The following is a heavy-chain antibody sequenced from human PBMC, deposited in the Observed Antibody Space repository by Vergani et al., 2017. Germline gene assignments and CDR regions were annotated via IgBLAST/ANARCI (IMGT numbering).Heavy chain of an antibody. CDR3: ARDLGYCSSTSCYFDAFDI. Sequence: PASGFTFSSYAMHWVRQAPGKGLEWVAVISYDGSNKYYADSVKGRFTISRDNSKNTLYLQMNSLRAEDTAVYYCARDLGYCSSTSCYFDAFDIWGQGTMVTVSS. J-gene: IGHJ3*02. V-gene: IGHV3-30-3*01. CDR2: ISYDGSNK. D-gene: IGHD2-2*01. CDR1: GFTFSSYA.